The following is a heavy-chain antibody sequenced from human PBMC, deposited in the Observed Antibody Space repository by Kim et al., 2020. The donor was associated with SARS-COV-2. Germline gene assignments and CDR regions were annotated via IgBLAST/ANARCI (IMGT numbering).Heavy chain of an antibody. Sequence: YNPSLKSRVTISVDTSKNQFSLKLSSVTAADTAVYYCARLAYILTGHFDYWGQGTLVTVSS. D-gene: IGHD3-9*01. CDR3: ARLAYILTGHFDY. V-gene: IGHV4-39*01. J-gene: IGHJ4*02.